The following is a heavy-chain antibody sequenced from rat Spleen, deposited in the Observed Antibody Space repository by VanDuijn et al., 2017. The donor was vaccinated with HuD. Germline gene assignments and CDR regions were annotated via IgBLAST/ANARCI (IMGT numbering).Heavy chain of an antibody. Sequence: QVQLKESGPGLVQPSQTLSLTCTVSGFSLTNYSVHWVRQSPGKGLEWVGVMWRSGSTEYNSALKSRLSISKDTSESQVFLKMNNLQTEDTATYYCARDGYTLFDYWGQGVMVTVSS. CDR1: GFSLTNYS. D-gene: IGHD2-3*01. V-gene: IGHV2-41*01. CDR2: MWRSGST. CDR3: ARDGYTLFDY. J-gene: IGHJ2*01.